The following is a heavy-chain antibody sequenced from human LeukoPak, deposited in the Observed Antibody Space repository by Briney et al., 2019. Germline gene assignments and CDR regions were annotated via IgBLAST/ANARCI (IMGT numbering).Heavy chain of an antibody. V-gene: IGHV4-4*08. CDR1: GGSISSYY. CDR2: ISTSGST. J-gene: IGHJ4*02. Sequence: PSETLSLTCTVSGGSISSYYWSWIRQPAGKGLESIGHISTSGSTNYNPSLKSRVTISVDTSKNQFSLKLSSVTAADTAVYYCARWAVVVAATREVGYFDYWGQGTLVTVSS. D-gene: IGHD2-15*01. CDR3: ARWAVVVAATREVGYFDY.